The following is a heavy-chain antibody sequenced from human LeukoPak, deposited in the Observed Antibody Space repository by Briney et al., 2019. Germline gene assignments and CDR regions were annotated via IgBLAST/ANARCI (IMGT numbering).Heavy chain of an antibody. CDR3: ARFLNYYDSSGYHSD. V-gene: IGHV4-59*01. Sequence: PSETLSPTCTVSGGSISSYYWSWVRQPPGKGLEWIGYIYYSGSTNYNPSLKSRVTISVDTSKNQFSLKLSSVTAADTAVYYCARFLNYYDSSGYHSDWGQGTLVTVSS. J-gene: IGHJ4*02. CDR2: IYYSGST. CDR1: GGSISSYY. D-gene: IGHD3-22*01.